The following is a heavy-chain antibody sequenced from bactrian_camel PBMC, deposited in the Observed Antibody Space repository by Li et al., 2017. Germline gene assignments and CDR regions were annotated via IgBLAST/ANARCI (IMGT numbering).Heavy chain of an antibody. J-gene: IGHJ4*01. V-gene: IGHV3S61*01. CDR2: VDSEDDAVT. D-gene: IGHD1*01. CDR1: GYTHNHYY. CDR3: AAAPLLADPWREPGAYNF. Sequence: HVQLVESGGDSVQPEGSLRLSCAISGYTHNHYYMGWFRQAPGKQSDGVATREGVAVLRVDSEDDAVTYYVDSVKARFIISQDNDKNTVYLQMNALTHEDTAMYYCAAAPLLADPWREPGAYNFWGQGTQVTVS.